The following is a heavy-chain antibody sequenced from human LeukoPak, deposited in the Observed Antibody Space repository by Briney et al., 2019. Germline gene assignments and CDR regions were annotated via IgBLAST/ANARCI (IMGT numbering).Heavy chain of an antibody. D-gene: IGHD1-1*01. CDR3: AKAGTTGIHHWFDP. CDR2: IYHSGGS. CDR1: GYSISNDYY. Sequence: PSETLSLTCVVSGYSISNDYYWGWLRQPPGKGLEWIGNIYHSGGSYYNPSLKSRVTILVDTSKNQFSLKLSSVTAADTAVYYCAKAGTTGIHHWFDPWGQGNLVTV. J-gene: IGHJ5*02. V-gene: IGHV4-38-2*01.